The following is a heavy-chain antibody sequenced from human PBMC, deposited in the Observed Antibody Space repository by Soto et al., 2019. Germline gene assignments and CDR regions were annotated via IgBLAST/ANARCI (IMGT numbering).Heavy chain of an antibody. CDR1: GFTFSSYW. CDR3: ARDKGEAARYYYYYYMDV. D-gene: IGHD6-6*01. Sequence: GGSLRLSCAASGFTFSSYWMSWVRQAPGKGLEWVANIKQDGSEKYYVDSVKGRFTISRDNAKNSLYLQMNSLRAEDTAVYYCARDKGEAARYYYYYYMDVWGKGTTVTVSS. J-gene: IGHJ6*03. V-gene: IGHV3-7*03. CDR2: IKQDGSEK.